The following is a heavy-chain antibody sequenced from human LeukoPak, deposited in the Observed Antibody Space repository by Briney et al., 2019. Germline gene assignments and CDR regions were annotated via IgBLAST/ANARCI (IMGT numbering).Heavy chain of an antibody. CDR1: GGSFSGYY. Sequence: SETLSLTCAVYGGSFSGYYWSWIRQPPGKGLEWIGEINHSGSTNYNPSLKSRVTISVDTSKNQFSLKLSSVTAADTAVYYRARGQRVGYCSSTSCPRGGYYYYYGMDVWGKGTTVTVSS. CDR2: INHSGST. D-gene: IGHD2-2*03. V-gene: IGHV4-34*01. CDR3: ARGQRVGYCSSTSCPRGGYYYYYGMDV. J-gene: IGHJ6*04.